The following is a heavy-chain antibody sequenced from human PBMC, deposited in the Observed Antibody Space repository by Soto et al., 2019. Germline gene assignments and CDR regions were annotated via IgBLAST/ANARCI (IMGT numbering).Heavy chain of an antibody. CDR1: GVSISSHY. CDR2: IYYSGST. CDR3: ARDYWPWNLDN. J-gene: IGHJ4*02. Sequence: PSETLSLTCSVSGVSISSHYWSWIRQPPGKGLEWIGYIYYSGSTSYNPSLKSRVTISLEAPKNQFSLKLSSVTAADSAIYYCARDYWPWNLDNWGQGTLVTVSS. D-gene: IGHD1-1*01. V-gene: IGHV4-59*11.